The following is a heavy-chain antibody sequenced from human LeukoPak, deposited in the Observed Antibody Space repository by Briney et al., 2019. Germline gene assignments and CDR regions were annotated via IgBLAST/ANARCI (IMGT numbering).Heavy chain of an antibody. V-gene: IGHV4-59*01. CDR1: GGSISSYY. D-gene: IGHD1-1*01. CDR3: ARGGRVTTYYFDY. J-gene: IGHJ4*02. Sequence: SETLSLTCTVSGGSISSYYWSWIRQPPGKGLEWIGYIYYSGSTNYNPSLKSRVTISVDTSKNQFSLKLSSVTAADTAVYYCARGGRVTTYYFDYWGQGTLVTVSS. CDR2: IYYSGST.